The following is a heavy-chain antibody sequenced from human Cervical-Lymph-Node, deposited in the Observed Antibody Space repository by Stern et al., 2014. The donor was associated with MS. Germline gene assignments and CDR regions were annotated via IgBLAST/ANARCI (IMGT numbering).Heavy chain of an antibody. D-gene: IGHD2/OR15-2a*01. CDR2: FYYNGIT. V-gene: IGHV4-61*01. Sequence: QVQLQESGPGLVKPSGTLSLTCSVSGESVGSGSYYWSWIRQPPGKGLEWIGYFYYNGITDYTPSLKSRVSISGDTKTNQFSLKLTSVTAADTAVYYCARNFKYSTWDYWGQGALVTISS. CDR1: GESVGSGSYY. CDR3: ARNFKYSTWDY. J-gene: IGHJ4*02.